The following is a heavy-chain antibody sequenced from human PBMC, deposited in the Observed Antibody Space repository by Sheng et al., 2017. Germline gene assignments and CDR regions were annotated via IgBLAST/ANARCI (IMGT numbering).Heavy chain of an antibody. CDR1: GFTFSSYS. CDR2: ISSSSSYI. Sequence: EVQLVESGGGLVKPGGSLRLSCAASGFTFSSYSMNWVRQAPGKGLEWVSSISSSSSYIYYADSVKGRFTISRDNAKNSLYLQMNSLRAEDTAVYYCARDRGRDGYNYGVFDYVGPGNAGHRLL. CDR3: ARDRGRDGYNYGVFDY. V-gene: IGHV3-21*01. J-gene: IGHJ4*02. D-gene: IGHD5-12*01.